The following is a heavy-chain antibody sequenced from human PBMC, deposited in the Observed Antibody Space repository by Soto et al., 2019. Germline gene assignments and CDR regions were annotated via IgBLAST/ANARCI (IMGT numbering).Heavy chain of an antibody. V-gene: IGHV3-21*01. CDR3: ARGRYCSGGSCSIGIDE. D-gene: IGHD2-15*01. Sequence: GGSPSLSGASSGCTFSSYSMNLVRPARGKGLEWVSSISSSSSYIYYADSVKGRFTISRDNAKNSLYLQMNSLRAEDTAVYYCARGRYCSGGSCSIGIDEWGQGTLVTFSS. CDR1: GCTFSSYS. CDR2: ISSSSSYI. J-gene: IGHJ4*02.